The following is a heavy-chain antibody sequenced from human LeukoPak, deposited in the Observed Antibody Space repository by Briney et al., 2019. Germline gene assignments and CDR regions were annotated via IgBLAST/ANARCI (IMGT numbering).Heavy chain of an antibody. CDR2: IFYTGST. J-gene: IGHJ4*02. CDR3: ARGSYDYVWGSYQSYYFDY. Sequence: SQTLSLTCTVSGGSISNDIYSWSWIRQPPGKGLEWIGYIFYTGSTYYNPSLKSRVTISVDRSKNQSSLKLTSVTAADTAVYYCARGSYDYVWGSYQSYYFDYWGQGTLVTVSS. V-gene: IGHV4-30-2*01. CDR1: GGSISNDIYS. D-gene: IGHD3-16*02.